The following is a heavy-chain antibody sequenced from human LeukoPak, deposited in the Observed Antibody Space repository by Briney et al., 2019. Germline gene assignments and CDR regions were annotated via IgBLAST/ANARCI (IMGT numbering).Heavy chain of an antibody. V-gene: IGHV4-39*07. J-gene: IGHJ2*01. CDR2: IYYSGST. D-gene: IGHD3-9*01. Sequence: SETLSLTCTVSGGSISSSSYYWGWIRQPPGKGLEWSGNIYYSGSTNYNPSLKSRVTISVDTSKNQFSLKLSSVTAADTAVYYCARGGRHYDILTGYYGRRFRYFDLWGRGTLVTVSS. CDR1: GGSISSSSYY. CDR3: ARGGRHYDILTGYYGRRFRYFDL.